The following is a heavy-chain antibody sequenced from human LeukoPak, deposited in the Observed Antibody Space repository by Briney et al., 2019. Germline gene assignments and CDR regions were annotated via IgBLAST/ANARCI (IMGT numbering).Heavy chain of an antibody. CDR3: ARDHCDDAACYPFDR. V-gene: IGHV4-4*07. CDR1: GVSFNYYY. D-gene: IGHD2-21*01. CDR2: VYLGGST. Sequence: SDTLSLTCNVSGVSFNYYYWSWIRQPAGKGLEWIGRVYLGGSTNYNPSLKSRVMMSLDKANNQFSLRLSSVTAADTATYYCARDHCDDAACYPFDRWGQGTLVTVSS. J-gene: IGHJ4*02.